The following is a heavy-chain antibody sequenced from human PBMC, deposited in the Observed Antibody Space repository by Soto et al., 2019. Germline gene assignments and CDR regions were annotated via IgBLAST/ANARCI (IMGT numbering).Heavy chain of an antibody. V-gene: IGHV5-51*01. J-gene: IGHJ3*02. CDR2: IYPGDSDT. CDR1: GYNFPTYW. Sequence: PGESLKISCKGSGYNFPTYWIGWVRQMAGQGLEWMGIIYPGDSDTRYSPSFQGLVTISADKSINTAYLQWSSLKASDTAMYYCARSLTSGLDAFDIWGQGTMVTV. CDR3: ARSLTSGLDAFDI. D-gene: IGHD7-27*01.